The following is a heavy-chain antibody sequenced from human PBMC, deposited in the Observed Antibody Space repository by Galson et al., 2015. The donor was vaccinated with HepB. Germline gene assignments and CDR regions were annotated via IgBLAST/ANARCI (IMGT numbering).Heavy chain of an antibody. D-gene: IGHD3-16*01. CDR3: ARDILWI. CDR1: GFTFSDSW. J-gene: IGHJ3*02. V-gene: IGHV3-7*03. CDR2: IKEDGSEK. Sequence: SLRLSCAASGFTFSDSWMTWVRQAPGKGLEWVANIKEDGSEKYYMDSVKGRFIISRDNAKNSLYLRMNTLRAEDTAVYYCARDILWIGGQGTMVTVSS.